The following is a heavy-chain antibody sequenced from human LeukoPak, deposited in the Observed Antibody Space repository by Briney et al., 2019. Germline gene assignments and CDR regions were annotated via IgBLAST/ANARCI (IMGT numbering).Heavy chain of an antibody. Sequence: SLKDSCKAPGDTITRFAINWGRPTPGQRVGWMGRIIPVYVKAEYEQNFQGRITITADKSTGTAYMELSSLRSEDTAVYYCARDPGGSLLPSDYWGQGTLVPVSS. D-gene: IGHD3-16*01. V-gene: IGHV1-69*04. CDR1: GDTITRFA. CDR3: ARDPGGSLLPSDY. CDR2: IIPVYVKA. J-gene: IGHJ4*02.